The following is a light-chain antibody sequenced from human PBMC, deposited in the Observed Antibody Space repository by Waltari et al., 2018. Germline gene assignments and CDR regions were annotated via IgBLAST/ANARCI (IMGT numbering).Light chain of an antibody. CDR2: WAS. CDR3: QQYYSRRT. CDR1: QTILYNSNDNNY. J-gene: IGKJ1*01. V-gene: IGKV4-1*01. Sequence: IVMTQSPDSLAVSLGERATINCKSRQTILYNSNDNNYLAWNQQKPGQPPRLLIYWASTREAGVPDRCSGRGSGTDFTLTVSNLQAEDVAVYYCQQYYSRRTFGQGTKVEI.